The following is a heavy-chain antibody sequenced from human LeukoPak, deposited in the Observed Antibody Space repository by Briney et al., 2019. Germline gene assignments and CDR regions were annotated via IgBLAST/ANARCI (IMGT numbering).Heavy chain of an antibody. CDR1: GGSIRSYY. D-gene: IGHD2-2*02. J-gene: IGHJ4*02. CDR3: ARMVCSSTSCHTFDY. CDR2: IYYSGST. Sequence: SETLSLTCTVSGGSIRSYYWSWIRQPPGKGLEWIGYIYYSGSTNYNPSLKSRVTISVDTSKNQFSLKLSSVTAADTAVYYCARMVCSSTSCHTFDYWGQGTLVTVSS. V-gene: IGHV4-59*01.